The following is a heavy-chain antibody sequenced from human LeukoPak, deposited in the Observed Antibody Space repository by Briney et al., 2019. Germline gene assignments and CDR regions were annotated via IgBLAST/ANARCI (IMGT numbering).Heavy chain of an antibody. CDR1: GGSISSSSYY. Sequence: PSETLSLTCTVSGGSISSSSYYWGGIRQPPGKGLEWIGGIYYSGSTYYNPSLKSRVTISVDTSKNQFSLKLSSVTAADTAVYYCARPNYYDSSGPGAFDIWGQGTMVTVSS. D-gene: IGHD3-22*01. CDR3: ARPNYYDSSGPGAFDI. CDR2: IYYSGST. J-gene: IGHJ3*02. V-gene: IGHV4-39*01.